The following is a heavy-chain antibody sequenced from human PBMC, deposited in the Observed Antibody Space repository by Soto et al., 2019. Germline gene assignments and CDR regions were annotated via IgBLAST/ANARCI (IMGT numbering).Heavy chain of an antibody. CDR2: IIPIFGTA. CDR1: GGTFSSYA. Sequence: SVKVSCKASGGTFSSYAISWVRQAPGQGLEWMGGIIPIFGTANYAQKFQGRVTITADESTSTAYMELSSLRSEDTAVYYCARYLGMTTVTWFDPWGQGTLVTVSS. J-gene: IGHJ5*02. V-gene: IGHV1-69*13. D-gene: IGHD4-4*01. CDR3: ARYLGMTTVTWFDP.